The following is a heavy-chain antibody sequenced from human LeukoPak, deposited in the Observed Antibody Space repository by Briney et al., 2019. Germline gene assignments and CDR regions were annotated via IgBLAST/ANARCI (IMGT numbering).Heavy chain of an antibody. CDR1: GFTFNSYT. J-gene: IGHJ6*02. V-gene: IGHV3-21*01. Sequence: GGSLRLSCAASGFTFNSYTMNWVRQAPGKGLEWVSSITGNSNYIYYADSLKGRFTISRDNAKNSLFLQMNSLRAEDTAVYYCARLQYHDSSGGYYYHGMAVWGQGTTVTVSS. CDR3: ARLQYHDSSGGYYYHGMAV. D-gene: IGHD3-22*01. CDR2: ITGNSNYI.